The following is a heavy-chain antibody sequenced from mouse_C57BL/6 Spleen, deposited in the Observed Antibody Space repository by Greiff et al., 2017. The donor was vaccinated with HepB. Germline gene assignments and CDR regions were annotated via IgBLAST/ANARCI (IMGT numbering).Heavy chain of an antibody. J-gene: IGHJ4*01. D-gene: IGHD2-4*01. CDR1: GYAFSSYW. Sequence: QVQLKESGAELVKPGASVKISCKASGYAFSSYWMNWVKQRPGKGLEWIGQIYPGDGDTNYNGKFKGKATLTADKSSSTAYMQLSSLTSEDSAVYFCARYYYDYEEAMDYWGQGTSVTVSS. CDR3: ARYYYDYEEAMDY. V-gene: IGHV1-80*01. CDR2: IYPGDGDT.